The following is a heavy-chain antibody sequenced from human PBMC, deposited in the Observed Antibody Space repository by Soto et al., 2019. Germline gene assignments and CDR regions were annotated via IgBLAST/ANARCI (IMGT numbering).Heavy chain of an antibody. CDR3: ARASSYDFWSGYPSYYYGMDV. D-gene: IGHD3-3*01. CDR1: GYTFIGYY. CDR2: INPNSGGT. J-gene: IGHJ6*02. Sequence: ASVQVSCKASGYTFIGYYMPWVRQAPGQGLEWMGWINPNSGGTNYAQKFQGRVTMTRDTSISTAYMELSRLRSDDTAVYYCARASSYDFWSGYPSYYYGMDVWGQGTTVTVSS. V-gene: IGHV1-2*02.